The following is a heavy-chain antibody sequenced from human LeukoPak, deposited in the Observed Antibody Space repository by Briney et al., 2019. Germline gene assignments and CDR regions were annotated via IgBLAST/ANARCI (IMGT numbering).Heavy chain of an antibody. J-gene: IGHJ4*02. Sequence: PGGSLRLSCAASGFTFSSYATSWVRQAPGKGLEWVSSISGSGGSTYYADSVKGRFTISRDNSKNTLYLQMNSLRTEDTAVYYCAKGYMSTALFDYWGQGTLVTVSP. D-gene: IGHD4-17*01. CDR1: GFTFSSYA. CDR3: AKGYMSTALFDY. CDR2: ISGSGGST. V-gene: IGHV3-23*01.